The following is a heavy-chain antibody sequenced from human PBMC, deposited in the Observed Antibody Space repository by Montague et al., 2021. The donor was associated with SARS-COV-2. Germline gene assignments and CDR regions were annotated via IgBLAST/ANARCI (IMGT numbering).Heavy chain of an antibody. CDR2: INHSGST. CDR1: GGSFSGYY. D-gene: IGHD6-13*01. CDR3: ARGRYSSSWYGERRNWFDP. V-gene: IGHV4-34*01. Sequence: ETLSLTCAVYGGSFSGYYWSWIRQPPGKGLEWIGEINHSGSTNXNPSLKSRVTISVDTSKNQFSLKLSSVTAADTAVYYCARGRYSSSWYGERRNWFDPWGQGTLVTVSS. J-gene: IGHJ5*02.